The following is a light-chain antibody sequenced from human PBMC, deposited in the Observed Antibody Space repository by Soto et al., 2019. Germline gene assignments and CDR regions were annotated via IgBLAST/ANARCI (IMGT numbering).Light chain of an antibody. CDR1: QSVRSNS. J-gene: IGKJ4*01. CDR2: GAS. V-gene: IGKV3-20*01. Sequence: EIVLTQSAGTLSLSPGERATLSCRASQSVRSNSLAWYQQKPGQAPRLLIYGASTRATGIPDRFSGSGSGTDFTLTITRLEPEDFAVFYCQQYGRSPPTFGGGTNMEIK. CDR3: QQYGRSPPT.